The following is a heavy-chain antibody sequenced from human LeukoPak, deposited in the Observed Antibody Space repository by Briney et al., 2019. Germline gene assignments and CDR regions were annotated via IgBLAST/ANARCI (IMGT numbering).Heavy chain of an antibody. J-gene: IGHJ4*02. V-gene: IGHV1-2*02. CDR1: GYTFTDYY. CDR2: INPNTGAT. CDR3: ARRGYSYGCYDY. Sequence: ASVKVSCKASGYTFTDYYMHWVRQAPGQGLEWMGWINPNTGATNYAQKFQGRVTMTRDTSISAAYMELSRLRSDDTAVYYCARRGYSYGCYDYWGQGTLVTVSS. D-gene: IGHD5-18*01.